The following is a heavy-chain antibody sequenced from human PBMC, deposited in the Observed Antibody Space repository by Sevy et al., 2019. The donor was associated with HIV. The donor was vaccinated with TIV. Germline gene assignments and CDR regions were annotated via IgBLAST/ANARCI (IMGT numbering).Heavy chain of an antibody. J-gene: IGHJ6*03. V-gene: IGHV4-59*01. CDR2: IYYSGST. D-gene: IGHD3-22*01. CDR1: GGSISSYY. Sequence: SETLSLTCTVSGGSISSYYWSWIRQPPGKGLEWIGYIYYSGSTNYNPSLKSRVTISVDTSKNQFSLKLSSVTAADTAVYYCARVGSYYYDSSGYYYVLNYYYYMDVWGKGTTVTVSS. CDR3: ARVGSYYYDSSGYYYVLNYYYYMDV.